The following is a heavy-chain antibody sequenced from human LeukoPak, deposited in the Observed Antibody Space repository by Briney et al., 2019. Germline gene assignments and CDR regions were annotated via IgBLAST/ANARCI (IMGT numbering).Heavy chain of an antibody. J-gene: IGHJ4*02. V-gene: IGHV3-23*01. D-gene: IGHD2-15*01. CDR3: AKGGGSSCYSTIDC. CDR1: GFTFSSYA. Sequence: PGGSLRLSCAASGFTFSSYAMSWIRQAPGKGLEWVSVISDSGASTYYADSVKGRFTISRDNSKNTLSLQMNSLRAEDTAVYYCAKGGGSSCYSTIDCWSQGTLVTVSS. CDR2: ISDSGAST.